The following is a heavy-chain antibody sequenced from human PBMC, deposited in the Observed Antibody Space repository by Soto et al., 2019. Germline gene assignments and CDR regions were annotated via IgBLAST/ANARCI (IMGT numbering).Heavy chain of an antibody. Sequence: QVQLQQWGAGLLKPSETLSLTCAVYGGSFSGYYWSWIRQPPGKGLEWIGEINHSGSTNYNPSLKSRVTISVDTSNNQFSLKLSSATAADTAVYYCARGPGYCSSTSCYVYYMDVWGKGTTVTVSS. CDR3: ARGPGYCSSTSCYVYYMDV. CDR1: GGSFSGYY. J-gene: IGHJ6*03. V-gene: IGHV4-34*01. D-gene: IGHD2-2*01. CDR2: INHSGST.